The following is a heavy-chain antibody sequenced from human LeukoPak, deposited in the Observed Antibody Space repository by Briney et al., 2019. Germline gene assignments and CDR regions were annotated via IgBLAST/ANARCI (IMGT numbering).Heavy chain of an antibody. J-gene: IGHJ4*02. CDR3: AKDGPPYYDFWSGYFDY. Sequence: PGGSLRLSCAASGFTFSSYAMSWVRQAPGKGLEWVSAISGSGGSTYYADSVKGRLTISRDNSKNTLYLQMNSLRAEDTAVYYCAKDGPPYYDFWSGYFDYWGQGTLVTVSS. CDR1: GFTFSSYA. D-gene: IGHD3-3*01. V-gene: IGHV3-23*01. CDR2: ISGSGGST.